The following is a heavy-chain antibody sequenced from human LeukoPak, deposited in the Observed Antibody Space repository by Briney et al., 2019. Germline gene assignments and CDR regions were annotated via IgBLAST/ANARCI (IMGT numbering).Heavy chain of an antibody. CDR3: AKIAAAGDFDY. D-gene: IGHD6-13*01. V-gene: IGHV3-48*03. CDR1: GFTFSNYE. Sequence: GGSLRLSCAASGFTFSNYEMNWVRQAPGKGLEWVSYISSSGSIIYYADSVKGRFTISRDNAKNSLSLQMNSLRAEDTAVYYCAKIAAAGDFDYWGQGTLVTVSS. CDR2: ISSSGSII. J-gene: IGHJ4*02.